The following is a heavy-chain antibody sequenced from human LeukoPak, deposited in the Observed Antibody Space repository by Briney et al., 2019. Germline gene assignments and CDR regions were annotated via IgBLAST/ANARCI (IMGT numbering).Heavy chain of an antibody. CDR1: GFTFSSYG. J-gene: IGHJ4*02. CDR3: AHNYYDSSGYSLYFDY. Sequence: PGGSLRLSCSASGFTFSSYGMHWVRQAPGKGLEWVAFIRYDGSNKYYADSVKGRFTISRDNSKNTLYLQMNSLRAEDTAVYYCAHNYYDSSGYSLYFDYWGQGTLVTVSS. V-gene: IGHV3-30*02. CDR2: IRYDGSNK. D-gene: IGHD3-22*01.